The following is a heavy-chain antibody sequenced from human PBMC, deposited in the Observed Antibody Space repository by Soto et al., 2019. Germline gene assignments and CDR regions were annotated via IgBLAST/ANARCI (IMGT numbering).Heavy chain of an antibody. CDR2: INHSGST. D-gene: IGHD5-12*01. CDR3: ARGAGLRDY. V-gene: IGHV4-34*01. J-gene: IGHJ4*02. Sequence: SSETLSLTCAVYGGSFSGYYWSWIRQPPGKGLDWIGEINHSGSTNYNPSLKSRVTISVDTSKNQFSLKLSSVTAADTAVYYCARGAGLRDYWGQGTLVTVSS. CDR1: GGSFSGYY.